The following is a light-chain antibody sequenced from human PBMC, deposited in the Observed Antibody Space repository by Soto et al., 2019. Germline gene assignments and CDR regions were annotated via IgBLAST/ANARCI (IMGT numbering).Light chain of an antibody. CDR3: QHCSNCSWT. V-gene: IGKV3-11*01. Sequence: VLTQSPATLSCSPGERDTISCRACQSVSSCLAWYQQKPGQAPRLLIYDASNRATGVPARFSGSGSGTDFTLTISSLEPDDFAVYYCQHCSNCSWTFGQGTKVDIK. J-gene: IGKJ1*01. CDR2: DAS. CDR1: QSVSSC.